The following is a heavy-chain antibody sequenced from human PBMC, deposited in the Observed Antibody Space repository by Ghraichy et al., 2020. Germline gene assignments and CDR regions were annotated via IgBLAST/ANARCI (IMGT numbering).Heavy chain of an antibody. D-gene: IGHD3-3*01. CDR3: ARRFLEWFDAFDI. CDR1: GFTFSSYW. CDR2: IKQDGSEK. V-gene: IGHV3-7*03. J-gene: IGHJ3*02. Sequence: GGSLRLSCAASGFTFSSYWMSWVRQAPGKGLEWVANIKQDGSEKYYVDSVKGRFTISRDNAKNSLYLQMNSLRAEDTAVYYCARRFLEWFDAFDIWGQGTMVTVSS.